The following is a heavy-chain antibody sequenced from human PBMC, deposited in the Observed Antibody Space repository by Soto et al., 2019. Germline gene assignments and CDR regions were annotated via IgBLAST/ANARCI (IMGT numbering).Heavy chain of an antibody. V-gene: IGHV3-33*01. CDR1: GFTFSSYG. J-gene: IGHJ6*02. CDR3: ARDRRWGTSAMDD. D-gene: IGHD3-16*01. CDR2: IWYDGSNK. Sequence: QVQLVESGGGVVQPARSLRLSCAASGFTFSSYGMHWVRQAPGKGLEWVAVIWYDGSNKYYADSVKGRFTIYRDNSKTTRYVQRNSLRADATAVYCRARDRRWGTSAMDDWGRGTTVTVSS.